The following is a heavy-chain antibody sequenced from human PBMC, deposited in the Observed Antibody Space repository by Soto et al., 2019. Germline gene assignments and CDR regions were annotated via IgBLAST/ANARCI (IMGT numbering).Heavy chain of an antibody. J-gene: IGHJ5*02. CDR2: VYYSGST. CDR3: ARMVSGWFDP. D-gene: IGHD2-8*01. Sequence: SETLSLTCTVSGGSISSYYWSWIRQPPGKGLEWIGYVYYSGSTNYNPSLKSRVTISVDTSKNQFSLKLSSVTAADTAVYYCARMVSGWFDPWGQGTLVTVSS. CDR1: GGSISSYY. V-gene: IGHV4-59*01.